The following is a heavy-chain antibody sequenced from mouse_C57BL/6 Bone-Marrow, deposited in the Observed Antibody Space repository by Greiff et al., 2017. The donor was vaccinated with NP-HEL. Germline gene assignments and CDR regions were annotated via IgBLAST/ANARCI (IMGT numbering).Heavy chain of an antibody. V-gene: IGHV1-81*01. J-gene: IGHJ1*03. CDR2: IYPRSGNT. CDR1: GYTFTSYG. Sequence: QVQLQQSGAELARPGASVKLSCKASGYTFTSYGISWVKQRTGQGLEWIGEIYPRSGNTYYNEKFKGKATLTADKSYSTAYMELRSLTSEDSAVYFCARSPFTPYWYFDVWGTGTTVTVSS. D-gene: IGHD1-1*01. CDR3: ARSPFTPYWYFDV.